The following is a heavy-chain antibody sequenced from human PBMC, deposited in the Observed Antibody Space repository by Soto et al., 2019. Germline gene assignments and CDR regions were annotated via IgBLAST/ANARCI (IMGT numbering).Heavy chain of an antibody. CDR3: AREDEARGSYFLSEYYYYGMDV. V-gene: IGHV1-69*13. CDR1: GGTFSSYA. CDR2: IIPIFGTA. D-gene: IGHD1-26*01. Sequence: SVKVSCKASGGTFSSYAISWVRQAPGQGLEWMGGIIPIFGTANYAQKFQGRVTITADESTSTAYMELSSLRSEDTAAYYCAREDEARGSYFLSEYYYYGMDVWGQGTTVTVSS. J-gene: IGHJ6*02.